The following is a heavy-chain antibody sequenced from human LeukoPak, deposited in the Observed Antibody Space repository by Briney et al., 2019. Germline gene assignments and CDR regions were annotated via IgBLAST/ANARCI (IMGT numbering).Heavy chain of an antibody. Sequence: ASVNVSCKVSGYTLTELSMHWVRQAPGKGLEWMGGFDPEDGETIYAQKFQGRVTMTEDTSTDTAYMELSSLRSEDTAVYYCATRPRRDYYYGVDVWGQGTTVTVSS. V-gene: IGHV1-24*01. J-gene: IGHJ6*02. CDR2: FDPEDGET. CDR1: GYTLTELS. CDR3: ATRPRRDYYYGVDV.